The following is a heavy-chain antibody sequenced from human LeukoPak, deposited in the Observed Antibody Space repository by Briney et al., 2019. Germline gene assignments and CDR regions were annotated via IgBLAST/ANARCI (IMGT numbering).Heavy chain of an antibody. CDR1: GGSISSSSYY. J-gene: IGHJ3*02. D-gene: IGHD1-26*01. CDR2: IYYSGST. Sequence: SETLSLTCTVSGGSISSSSYYWGWIRQPPGKGLEWIGSIYYSGSTYYNPSLKSRVTISVGTSKNQISLKLSSVTAADTAVYYCARPIYSGSYRHAFDIWGQGTMVTVSS. V-gene: IGHV4-39*01. CDR3: ARPIYSGSYRHAFDI.